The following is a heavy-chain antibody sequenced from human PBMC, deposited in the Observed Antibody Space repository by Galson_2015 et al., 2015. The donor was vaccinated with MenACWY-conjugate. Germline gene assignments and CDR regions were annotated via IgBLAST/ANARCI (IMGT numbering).Heavy chain of an antibody. CDR1: GFTFSSYW. V-gene: IGHV3-7*03. CDR2: IKQDGRAK. CDR3: ARDTRGHYDY. J-gene: IGHJ4*02. Sequence: SLRLSCAVSGFTFSSYWMSWVRQAPGKGLEWVANIKQDGRAKNYVDSVKGRFTISRDNADNSVYLQMDSLRVEDTAVYYCARDTRGHYDYWGQGTLVTVSS.